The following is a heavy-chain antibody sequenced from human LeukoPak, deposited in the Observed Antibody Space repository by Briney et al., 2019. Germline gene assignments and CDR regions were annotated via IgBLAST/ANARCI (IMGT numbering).Heavy chain of an antibody. V-gene: IGHV1-69*04. CDR3: ARDLPYCSGGSCYRSPYGMDV. Sequence: AASLKVSCTASGGTFSSYAISWVRQAPGQGLEWMGRIIPILGIANYAQKFQGRVTITADKSTSTAYMALSSLRSEDTAVYYCARDLPYCSGGSCYRSPYGMDVWGQGTTVTVSS. CDR1: GGTFSSYA. J-gene: IGHJ6*02. CDR2: IIPILGIA. D-gene: IGHD2-15*01.